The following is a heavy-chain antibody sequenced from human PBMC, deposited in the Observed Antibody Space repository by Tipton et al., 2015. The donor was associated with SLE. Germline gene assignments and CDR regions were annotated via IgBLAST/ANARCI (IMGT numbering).Heavy chain of an antibody. Sequence: SGFTFSSYAMSWVRQAPGKGLDWVSAISGSGGSTYYADSVKGRFTISRDNSKNTLYLQMNSLRAEDTPVYYCAKAPLVGATYYFDYWGQGTLVTVSS. V-gene: IGHV3-23*01. J-gene: IGHJ4*02. CDR3: AKAPLVGATYYFDY. CDR1: GFTFSSYA. CDR2: ISGSGGST. D-gene: IGHD1-26*01.